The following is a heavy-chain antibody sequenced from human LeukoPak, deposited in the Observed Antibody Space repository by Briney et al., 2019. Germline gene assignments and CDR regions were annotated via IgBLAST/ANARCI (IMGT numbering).Heavy chain of an antibody. D-gene: IGHD6-25*01. CDR2: INSDGSST. CDR3: ARGGGSSGGNGMDV. Sequence: GGSLRLSCAASGFTFSSYWMHWVRQAPGKGLVWVSRINSDGSSTSYADSVKGRFTISRDNDKNTLYLQMKRLRAEDTAVYYCARGGGSSGGNGMDVWGKGTTVTVSS. CDR1: GFTFSSYW. V-gene: IGHV3-74*01. J-gene: IGHJ6*04.